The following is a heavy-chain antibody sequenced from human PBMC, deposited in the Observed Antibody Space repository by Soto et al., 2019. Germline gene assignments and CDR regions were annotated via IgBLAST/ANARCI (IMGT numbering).Heavy chain of an antibody. Sequence: QLQLQESGPGLVKPSETLSLTCTVSGGSISSSSLGWIRQPPGKGLEWIGTFHSSGSTFYNSSLTSRVSISIDTSNNQFSLKLSSVTAADTAVYHCARLPTGFPNWFDPWGQGTLVTVSS. J-gene: IGHJ5*02. CDR1: GGSISSSS. CDR3: ARLPTGFPNWFDP. CDR2: FHSSGST. D-gene: IGHD3-10*01. V-gene: IGHV4-39*01.